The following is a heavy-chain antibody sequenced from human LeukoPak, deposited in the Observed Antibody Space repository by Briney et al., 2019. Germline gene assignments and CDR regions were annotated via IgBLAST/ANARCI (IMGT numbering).Heavy chain of an antibody. CDR3: AKDRRFGNSHYFDY. Sequence: GGSLRLSCAASGFTFSSYGLHWVRQAPGKGLEWVAVISYDGSDKYYADSVKGRFTISRDNSKNTLYLQMNSLRAGDTAVYYCAKDRRFGNSHYFDYWGQGTLVTVSS. CDR1: GFTFSSYG. CDR2: ISYDGSDK. J-gene: IGHJ4*02. V-gene: IGHV3-30*18. D-gene: IGHD3-10*01.